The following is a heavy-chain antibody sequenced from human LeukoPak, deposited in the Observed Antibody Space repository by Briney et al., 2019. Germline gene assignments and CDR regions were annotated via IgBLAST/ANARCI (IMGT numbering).Heavy chain of an antibody. Sequence: GESLKISCKGSGYSFTSYWITWVRQMPGKGLEWMGRIGPSDSYTNYSPSFQGHVTISADKSISTAYLQWSSLKASDTAVYYCVRDDLSGSLFYYFDYWGQGTLVTVSS. D-gene: IGHD3-10*01. CDR3: VRDDLSGSLFYYFDY. CDR2: IGPSDSYT. V-gene: IGHV5-10-1*01. J-gene: IGHJ4*02. CDR1: GYSFTSYW.